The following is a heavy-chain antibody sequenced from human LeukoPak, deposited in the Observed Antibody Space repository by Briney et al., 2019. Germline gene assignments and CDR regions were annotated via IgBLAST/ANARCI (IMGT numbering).Heavy chain of an antibody. CDR3: AGHDILTGYFDY. J-gene: IGHJ4*02. Sequence: GGSLRLSCAASKFTFSSYSMNWVRQAPGKGLEWVSSITSSNSIYYADSVKGRFTISRDNSKNTLYLQMNSLRAEDTAVYYCAGHDILTGYFDYWGQGTLVTVSS. D-gene: IGHD3-9*01. V-gene: IGHV3-21*04. CDR1: KFTFSSYS. CDR2: ITSSNSI.